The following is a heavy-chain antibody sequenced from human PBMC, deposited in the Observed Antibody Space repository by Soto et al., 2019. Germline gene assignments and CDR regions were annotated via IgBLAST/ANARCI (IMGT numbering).Heavy chain of an antibody. J-gene: IGHJ4*02. Sequence: EVQLVESGEGLVQPGGSLRLSCAASGFTFSTYWMSWVRQAPGKGLEWVANIDRDGSEKRYVDSVEGRFTISRDNAKDSLYLQMDSLRAEDTAVYYCASPRAVTSAWDNWGQGTLVTVSS. CDR1: GFTFSTYW. CDR2: IDRDGSEK. V-gene: IGHV3-7*01. D-gene: IGHD4-17*01. CDR3: ASPRAVTSAWDN.